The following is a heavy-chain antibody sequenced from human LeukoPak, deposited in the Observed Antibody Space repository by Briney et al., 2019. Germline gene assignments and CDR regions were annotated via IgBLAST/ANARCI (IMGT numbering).Heavy chain of an antibody. CDR3: ARGLYDYVWGSYPLNWFAP. J-gene: IGHJ5*02. Sequence: SETLSLTCAVYGGSFSGYYWSWIRQPPGKGLEWIGEINHSGSTNYNPSLKSRVTISVDTSKNQFSLKLSSVTAADTAVYYCARGLYDYVWGSYPLNWFAPWGQGTLVTVSS. CDR2: INHSGST. D-gene: IGHD3-16*02. CDR1: GGSFSGYY. V-gene: IGHV4-34*01.